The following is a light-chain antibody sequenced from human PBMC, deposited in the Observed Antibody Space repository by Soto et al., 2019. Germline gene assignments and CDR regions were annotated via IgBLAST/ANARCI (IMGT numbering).Light chain of an antibody. V-gene: IGKV4-1*01. Sequence: DIVMTQSPDSLAVCLGGRATINCKSSQSVLYSSNNKNYLAWYQQKPGQPPKLLIYWASTRQSGVPDRFSGSGSGTDFTLNISSLQAEDVAVYYCQQYYSTPWTFGQGAKVEIK. J-gene: IGKJ1*01. CDR2: WAS. CDR1: QSVLYSSNNKNY. CDR3: QQYYSTPWT.